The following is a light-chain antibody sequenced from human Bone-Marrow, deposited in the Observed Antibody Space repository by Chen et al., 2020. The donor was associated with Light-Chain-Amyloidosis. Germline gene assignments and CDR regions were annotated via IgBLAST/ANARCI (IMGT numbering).Light chain of an antibody. J-gene: IGLJ3*02. CDR2: EVI. V-gene: IGLV2-8*01. CDR1: NSDVGRYDY. CDR3: CSYAGDSWV. Sequence: HSALTPPPSASGPPGQSVPIPSTGTNSDVGRYDYVSWYQQHPGNAPKFLIYEVIKRSSGVPDRFSGSKSGNTASLTVSGLQAEDEADYYCCSYAGDSWVFGGGTKLTVL.